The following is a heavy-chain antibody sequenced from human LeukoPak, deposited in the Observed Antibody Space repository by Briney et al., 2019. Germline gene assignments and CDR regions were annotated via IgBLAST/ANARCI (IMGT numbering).Heavy chain of an antibody. V-gene: IGHV4-34*08. D-gene: IGHD3-22*01. J-gene: IGHJ4*02. Sequence: PGGSLRLSCAASGFTVSSNYMSWIRQPPGKGLEWIGEINHSGSTNYNPSLKSRVTISVDTSKNQFSLELSSVTAADTAVYYCALDPGFYDSSGGSLDYFDYWGQGTLVTVSS. CDR3: ALDPGFYDSSGGSLDYFDY. CDR1: GFTVSSNY. CDR2: INHSGST.